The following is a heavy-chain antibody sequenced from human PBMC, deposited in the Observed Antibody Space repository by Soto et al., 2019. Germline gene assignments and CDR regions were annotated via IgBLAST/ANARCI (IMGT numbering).Heavy chain of an antibody. D-gene: IGHD3-22*01. CDR2: IDPSDSQT. CDR3: ARQIYDSDTGPNFQYYFDS. J-gene: IGHJ4*02. Sequence: PGESLKISCKGSGYSFAGYWITWVRQKPGKGLEWMGRIDPSDSQTYYSPSFRGHVTISVTKSITTVFLQRSSLRASDTAMYYCARQIYDSDTGPNFQYYFDSWGQGTPVTVS. CDR1: GYSFAGYW. V-gene: IGHV5-10-1*01.